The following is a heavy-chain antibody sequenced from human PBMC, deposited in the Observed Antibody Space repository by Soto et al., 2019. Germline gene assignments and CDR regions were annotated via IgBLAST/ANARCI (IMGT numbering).Heavy chain of an antibody. D-gene: IGHD1-26*01. V-gene: IGHV5-51*01. CDR1: GYSFTNYW. Sequence: PGESLKIACKGSGYSFTNYWIGWVRQMPGKGLEWMGIIYPGDSHAIYSPSFQGQVTMSADKSISTAYLQWSSLKASDTAMYYCARPYSGGPNDPFDVWGQGTMVTVSS. CDR2: IYPGDSHA. CDR3: ARPYSGGPNDPFDV. J-gene: IGHJ3*01.